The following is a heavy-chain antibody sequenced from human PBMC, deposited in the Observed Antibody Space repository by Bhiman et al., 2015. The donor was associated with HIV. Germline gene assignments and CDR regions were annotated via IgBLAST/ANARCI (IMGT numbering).Heavy chain of an antibody. Sequence: EVQLVESGGGLVQPGGSLRLSCAVSGFTFNTYWMNWVRQAPGKGLEWVANIKQDGSEKYYVDSVKGRFTISRDNAKNSLYLQMNRLRAEDTAVYYCAKDKEAARYYFDYWGQGTLVTVSS. V-gene: IGHV3-7*01. CDR2: IKQDGSEK. D-gene: IGHD5-18*01. CDR1: GFTFNTYW. CDR3: AKDKEAARYYFDY. J-gene: IGHJ4*02.